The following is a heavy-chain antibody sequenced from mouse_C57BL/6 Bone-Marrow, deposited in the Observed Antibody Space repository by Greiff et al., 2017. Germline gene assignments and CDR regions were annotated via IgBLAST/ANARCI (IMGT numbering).Heavy chain of an antibody. J-gene: IGHJ1*03. Sequence: EVQLQQSGPELVKPGASVKISCKASGYTFTDYYMNWVKQSHGKSLEWIGDINPNNGGTSYNQKFKGKATLTVDKSSSTAYMELRSLTSEDSAVDDCARRYDDCSWYFDVWGTGTTVTVSS. V-gene: IGHV1-26*01. D-gene: IGHD2-12*01. CDR3: ARRYDDCSWYFDV. CDR1: GYTFTDYY. CDR2: INPNNGGT.